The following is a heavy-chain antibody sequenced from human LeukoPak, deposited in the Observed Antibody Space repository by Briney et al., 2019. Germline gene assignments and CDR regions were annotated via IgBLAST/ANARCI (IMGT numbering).Heavy chain of an antibody. V-gene: IGHV3-7*01. CDR2: TNQDGSKV. CDR1: GFSFSTYW. CDR3: AKDRSVSHFDH. J-gene: IGHJ4*02. Sequence: GGSLRLSCAASGFSFSTYWMTWVRQAPGKGLEWVANTNQDGSKVSYSDSVKGRFTISRDNARNSLYLQMNNLRAEDTAVYYCAKDRSVSHFDHWGQGSLVTVSS. D-gene: IGHD3-16*01.